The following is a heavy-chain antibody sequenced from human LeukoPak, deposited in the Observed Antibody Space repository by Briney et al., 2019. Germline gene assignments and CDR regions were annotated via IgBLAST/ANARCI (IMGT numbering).Heavy chain of an antibody. CDR2: IYTSGST. V-gene: IGHV4-61*02. CDR3: ATSPVLRFLEWPHGTSYYYMDV. Sequence: KTSETLSLTCTVSGGSISSGSYYWSWIRQPAGKGLEWIGRIYTSGSTNYNPSLKSRVTISVDTSKNQFSLKLSSVTAADTAVYYCATSPVLRFLEWPHGTSYYYMDVWGKGTTVTVSS. J-gene: IGHJ6*03. D-gene: IGHD3-3*01. CDR1: GGSISSGSYY.